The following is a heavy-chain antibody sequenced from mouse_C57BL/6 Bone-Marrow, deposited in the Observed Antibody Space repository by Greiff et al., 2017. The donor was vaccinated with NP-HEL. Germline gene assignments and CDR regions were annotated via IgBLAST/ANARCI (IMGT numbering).Heavy chain of an antibody. CDR2: ISSGGSYT. D-gene: IGHD1-1*01. J-gene: IGHJ2*01. Sequence: EVRLVESGGDLVKPGGSLKLSCAASGFTFSSYGMSWVRQTPDKRLEWVATISSGGSYTYYPDSVKGRFTISRDNAKNTLYLQMSSLKSEDTAMYYCARHVTTVFDYWGQGTTLTVSS. CDR1: GFTFSSYG. CDR3: ARHVTTVFDY. V-gene: IGHV5-6*01.